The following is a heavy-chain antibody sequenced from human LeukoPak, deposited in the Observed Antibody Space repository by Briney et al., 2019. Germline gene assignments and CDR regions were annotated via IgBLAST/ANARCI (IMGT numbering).Heavy chain of an antibody. D-gene: IGHD3-22*01. J-gene: IGHJ4*02. Sequence: GASVKVSCKASGYTFTSYGISWVRQAPGQGLEWMGRIIPILGIANYAQKFQGRVTITADKSTSTAYMELSSLRSEDTAVYYCARDDYYDSSGTFDYWGQGTLVTVSS. V-gene: IGHV1-69*04. CDR2: IIPILGIA. CDR3: ARDDYYDSSGTFDY. CDR1: GYTFTSYG.